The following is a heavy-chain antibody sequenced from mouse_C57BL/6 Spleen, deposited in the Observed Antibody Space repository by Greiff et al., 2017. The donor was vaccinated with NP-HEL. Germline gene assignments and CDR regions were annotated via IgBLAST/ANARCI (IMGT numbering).Heavy chain of an antibody. D-gene: IGHD2-3*01. CDR2: IRSKSNNYAT. CDR1: GFSFNTYA. V-gene: IGHV10-1*01. CDR3: VRQGDDGYYPLDY. Sequence: EVKLMESGGGLVQPKGSLKLSCAASGFSFNTYAMNWVRQAPGKGLEWVARIRSKSNNYATYYADSVKDRFTISRDDSESMLYLQMNNLKTEDTAMYYCVRQGDDGYYPLDYWGQGTTLTVSS. J-gene: IGHJ2*01.